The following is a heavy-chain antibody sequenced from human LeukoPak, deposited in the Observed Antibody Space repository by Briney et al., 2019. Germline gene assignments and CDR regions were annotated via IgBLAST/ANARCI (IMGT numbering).Heavy chain of an antibody. CDR1: GGSISSYY. J-gene: IGHJ3*02. Sequence: PSETLSQTRTVSGGSISSYYWSWIRQPPGKGLEWIGYIYYSGSTNYNPSLKSRVTISVDTSKNQFSLKLSSVTAADTAVYYCARICSSSCYRGFDIWGQGTMVTVSS. D-gene: IGHD6-13*01. CDR2: IYYSGST. CDR3: ARICSSSCYRGFDI. V-gene: IGHV4-59*01.